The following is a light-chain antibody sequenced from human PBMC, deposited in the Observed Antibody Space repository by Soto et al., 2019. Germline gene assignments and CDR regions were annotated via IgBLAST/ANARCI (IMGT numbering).Light chain of an antibody. CDR2: AAS. CDR3: QQLYNYPPT. V-gene: IGKV1-9*01. CDR1: QDISIY. Sequence: IHLTHSPSSLSASLLYRVTRTFLASQDISIYLAFYQQKPGKAPKLLIYAASALQRGVPSRFSGSGSGTDFTLTISSLQPEDFASYYCQQLYNYPPTFGGGTKVDIK. J-gene: IGKJ4*01.